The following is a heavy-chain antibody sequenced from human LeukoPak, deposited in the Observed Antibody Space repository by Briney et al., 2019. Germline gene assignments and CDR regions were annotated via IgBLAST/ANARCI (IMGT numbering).Heavy chain of an antibody. CDR2: IRYDASNK. D-gene: IGHD4-11*01. CDR3: ARDTVTTWFNYYYGMDV. V-gene: IGHV3-33*01. CDR1: GFTFGSYG. J-gene: IGHJ6*02. Sequence: PGGSLRLSCAASGFTFGSYGMHWVRQAPGKGLEWVAVIRYDASNKYYADAVKVRCTITRDNSKNTLYLQMNSLRAEDTAVYYCARDTVTTWFNYYYGMDVWGQGTTVTVSS.